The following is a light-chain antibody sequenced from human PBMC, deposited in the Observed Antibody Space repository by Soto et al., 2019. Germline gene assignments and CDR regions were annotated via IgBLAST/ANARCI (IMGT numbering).Light chain of an antibody. CDR1: SSDIGAYNY. V-gene: IGLV2-14*03. CDR3: TSYTGSNTLEV. CDR2: DVN. J-gene: IGLJ1*01. Sequence: ALTQPASVSGSPGQSITISCTGTSSDIGAYNYVSWYRQHPGKAPQLLIYDVNNRPSGVSHRFSGSKSGNTASLTISGLQSEDEADYFCTSYTGSNTLEVFGPGTKLTVL.